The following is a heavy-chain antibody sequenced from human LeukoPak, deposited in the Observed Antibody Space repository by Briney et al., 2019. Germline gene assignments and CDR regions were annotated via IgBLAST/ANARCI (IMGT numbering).Heavy chain of an antibody. CDR1: GGSIDSSSYY. CDR2: IYYSGTT. V-gene: IGHV4-39*01. J-gene: IGHJ6*03. Sequence: PSETLSLTCTVSGGSIDSSSYYWDWIRQPPGKGLEWLGNIYYSGTTLYTSSLKSRVTISTDMSKNQFSLRLTSVTAADTAVYYCARQRADYFYHYMDVWGKGTTVIVSS. CDR3: ARQRADYFYHYMDV.